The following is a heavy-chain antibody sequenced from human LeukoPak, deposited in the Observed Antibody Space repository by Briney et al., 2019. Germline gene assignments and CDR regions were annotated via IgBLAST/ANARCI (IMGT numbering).Heavy chain of an antibody. Sequence: AVKVSCKTSGGTFSSYAITWVRQAPAQGLQWMGGIIPIFGAANYAQKFQGRVIFTADESTSTVYMELSSLRSEDTAMYYCARAVSNTGGYFDYWGQGTLVTVSS. J-gene: IGHJ4*02. CDR2: IIPIFGAA. D-gene: IGHD5/OR15-5a*01. V-gene: IGHV1-69*13. CDR3: ARAVSNTGGYFDY. CDR1: GGTFSSYA.